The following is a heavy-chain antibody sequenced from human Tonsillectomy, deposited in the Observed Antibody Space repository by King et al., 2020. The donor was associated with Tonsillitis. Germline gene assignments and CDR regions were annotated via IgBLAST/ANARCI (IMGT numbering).Heavy chain of an antibody. V-gene: IGHV4-39*01. J-gene: IGHJ4*02. CDR1: GGSISSSSYY. CDR3: ARLVGYCSGGSCSTSFDY. D-gene: IGHD2-15*01. CDR2: IYYSWST. Sequence: LQLQESGPGLVKPSETLSLTCTVSGGSISSSSYYWGWIRQPPGKGLEWIGTIYYSWSTYYNPSLKSRVTISVDTSKNQFSLKLSSVTAADTAVYYCARLVGYCSGGSCSTSFDYWGQGTLVTVSS.